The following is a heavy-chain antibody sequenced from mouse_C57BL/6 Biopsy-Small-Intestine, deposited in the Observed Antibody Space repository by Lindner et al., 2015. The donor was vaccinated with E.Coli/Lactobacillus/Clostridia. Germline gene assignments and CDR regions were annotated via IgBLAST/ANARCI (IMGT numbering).Heavy chain of an antibody. CDR1: GDTFRSSV. CDR2: IIPIFGTT. CDR3: ARSVLTGPYYFDY. Sequence: SVKVSCKASGDTFRSSVISWVRQAPGQGLELVGGIIPIFGTTNHAQEFQGRVTVTADHSTSTAYLELSSLRSEDTAVYYCARSVLTGPYYFDYWGQGTLVTVSS. V-gene: IGHV1-81*01. J-gene: IGHJ2*01. D-gene: IGHD2-13*01.